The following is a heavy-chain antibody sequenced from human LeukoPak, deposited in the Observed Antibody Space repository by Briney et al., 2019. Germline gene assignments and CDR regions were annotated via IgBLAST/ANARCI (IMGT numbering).Heavy chain of an antibody. D-gene: IGHD6-6*01. CDR1: GGSISSSSYY. CDR3: ARGGVVWQLVRDFDY. CDR2: INHSGST. J-gene: IGHJ4*02. Sequence: PSETLSLTCTVSGGSISSSSYYWSWIRQPPGKGLEWIGEINHSGSTNYNPSLKSRVTISVDTSKNQFSLKLSSVTAADTAVYYCARGGVVWQLVRDFDYWGQGTLVTVSS. V-gene: IGHV4-39*07.